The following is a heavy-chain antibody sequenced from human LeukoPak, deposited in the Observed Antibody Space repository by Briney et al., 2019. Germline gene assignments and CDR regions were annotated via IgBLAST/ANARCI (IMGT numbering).Heavy chain of an antibody. D-gene: IGHD2-15*01. CDR2: IYYSGST. CDR1: GGSVSSGSYY. CDR3: ARVAGDNYYYYGMDV. Sequence: SETLSLTCTVSGGSVSSGSYYWSWIRQPPGKGLEWIGYIYYSGSTNYNPSLKSRVTISVDTSKNQFSLKLSSVTAADTAVYYCARVAGDNYYYYGMDVWGKGTTVTVSS. V-gene: IGHV4-61*01. J-gene: IGHJ6*04.